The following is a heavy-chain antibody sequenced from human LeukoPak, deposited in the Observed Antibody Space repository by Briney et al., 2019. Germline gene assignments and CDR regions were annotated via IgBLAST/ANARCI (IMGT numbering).Heavy chain of an antibody. CDR1: GDSIRSYY. CDR3: VRHDYDTSWGLDWFFDL. Sequence: PSETLSLNCTVSGDSIRSYYWSWIRQSPGKGLEWIAYIYYNGRTDSNPSLKSRVTISLDMSKNQLSLKLNPVTAADTAVYYCVRHDYDTSWGLDWFFDLWGRGTLVIVSS. D-gene: IGHD2-2*01. J-gene: IGHJ2*01. CDR2: IYYNGRT. V-gene: IGHV4-59*08.